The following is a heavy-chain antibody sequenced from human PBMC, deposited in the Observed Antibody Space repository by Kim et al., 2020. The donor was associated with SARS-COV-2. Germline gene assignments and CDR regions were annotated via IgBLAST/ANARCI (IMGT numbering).Heavy chain of an antibody. CDR1: GGSFSGYY. CDR2: INHSGST. Sequence: SETLSLTCAVSGGSFSGYYWSWIRQPPGQGLELIGEINHSGSTNNNPSLKSRVTISVDTSTNQFSLKLNSMTAADTAVYYCSRHRSGYYPLYWYFDLWGRGTLVTVSS. V-gene: IGHV4-34*01. D-gene: IGHD3-3*01. J-gene: IGHJ2*01. CDR3: SRHRSGYYPLYWYFDL.